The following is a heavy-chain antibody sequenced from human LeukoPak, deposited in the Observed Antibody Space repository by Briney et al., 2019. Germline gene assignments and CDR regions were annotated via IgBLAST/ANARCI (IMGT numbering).Heavy chain of an antibody. J-gene: IGHJ4*02. CDR2: IHYSGST. V-gene: IGHV4-59*08. Sequence: SETLSLTCTVSGGSISSYYWTWIRQPPGKTLEWIGYIHYSGSTNYNPSLKSRVTISVDTSETQFSLKLTSVTAADTAVYYCAREYCSGGSCYYDYWGQGTLVTVSS. CDR1: GGSISSYY. D-gene: IGHD2-15*01. CDR3: AREYCSGGSCYYDY.